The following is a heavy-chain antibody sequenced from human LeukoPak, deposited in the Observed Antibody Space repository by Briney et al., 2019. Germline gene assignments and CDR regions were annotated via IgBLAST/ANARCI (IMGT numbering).Heavy chain of an antibody. CDR2: INPSGGST. J-gene: IGHJ4*02. V-gene: IGHV1-46*01. D-gene: IGHD3-10*01. CDR1: GYTFTSYY. CDR3: ARHTGEAAANPLDYYGSGMPDY. Sequence: ASVKVSCKASGYTFTSYYMHWVRQAPGQGLEWMGIINPSGGSTSYAQKFQGRVTMTRDTSTSTVYMELSSLRSEDTAVYYCARHTGEAAANPLDYYGSGMPDYWGQGTLVTVSS.